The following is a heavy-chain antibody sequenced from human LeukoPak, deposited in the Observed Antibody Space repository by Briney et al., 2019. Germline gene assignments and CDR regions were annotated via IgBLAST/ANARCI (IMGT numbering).Heavy chain of an antibody. CDR3: AKRPSDYGDYVTYFDY. CDR1: GFSFISYG. J-gene: IGHJ4*02. Sequence: GGSLRLSCAASGFSFISYGMHWVRQAPGKGLEWVGVISDDGRNKKYADSVKGRFTISRDNSKDTLYLQMNSLRDEDTAVYYCAKRPSDYGDYVTYFDYWGQGTLVTASS. CDR2: ISDDGRNK. D-gene: IGHD4-17*01. V-gene: IGHV3-30*18.